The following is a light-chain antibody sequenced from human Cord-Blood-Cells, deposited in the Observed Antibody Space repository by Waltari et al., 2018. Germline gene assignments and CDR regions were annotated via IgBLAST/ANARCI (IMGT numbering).Light chain of an antibody. CDR1: QDINNY. CDR3: QQYDNLPLT. V-gene: IGKV1-33*01. J-gene: IGKJ4*01. Sequence: DIQMTQSPSSLSASVGDRVTITCQASQDINNYLNWYQQKPGKAPNLLNFDASDLETGVPSRFSGSGSWTDFTVTISILQPENIATYYGQQYDNLPLTFGGGTKVEIK. CDR2: DAS.